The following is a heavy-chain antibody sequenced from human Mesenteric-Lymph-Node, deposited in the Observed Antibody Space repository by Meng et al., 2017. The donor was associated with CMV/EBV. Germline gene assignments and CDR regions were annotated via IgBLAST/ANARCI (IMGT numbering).Heavy chain of an antibody. V-gene: IGHV3-15*01. CDR2: IKSKTDGGTT. CDR1: GFTFSAAW. CDR3: TTKDGYRSATEY. D-gene: IGHD5-24*01. Sequence: ASGFTFSAAWMPWVRQAPGKGLEWVGHIKSKTDGGTTDYAAPVKGRFSISRDDSKNTLYVQMHSLKIEDTALYYCTTKDGYRSATEYWGQGTLVTVSS. J-gene: IGHJ4*02.